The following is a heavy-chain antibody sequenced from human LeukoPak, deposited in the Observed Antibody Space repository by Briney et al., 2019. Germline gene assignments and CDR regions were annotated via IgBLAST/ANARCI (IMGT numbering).Heavy chain of an antibody. V-gene: IGHV3-30*02. Sequence: GGSLRLSCAASGFTFSSYGMHWVRQAPGKGLEWVAFIRYDGSNKYYADSVKGRFTISRDNSKNTLYLQMNSLRAEDTAVYYCAKELVPHDGALDYWGQGTLVTVSS. J-gene: IGHJ4*02. D-gene: IGHD6-13*01. CDR3: AKELVPHDGALDY. CDR2: IRYDGSNK. CDR1: GFTFSSYG.